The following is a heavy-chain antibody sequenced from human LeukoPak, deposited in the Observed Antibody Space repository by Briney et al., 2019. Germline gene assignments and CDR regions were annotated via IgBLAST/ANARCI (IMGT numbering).Heavy chain of an antibody. D-gene: IGHD1-7*01. Sequence: GGSLRLSCAASGFTFNSYAMSWVRQAPGKGLEWVSAISGGSTYYADSVKGRFTISRDNSKNTLYLQMNSLRAEDTAVYYCAKVTGTTHWYFDLWGRGTLVTVSS. CDR2: ISGGST. J-gene: IGHJ2*01. CDR1: GFTFNSYA. CDR3: AKVTGTTHWYFDL. V-gene: IGHV3-23*01.